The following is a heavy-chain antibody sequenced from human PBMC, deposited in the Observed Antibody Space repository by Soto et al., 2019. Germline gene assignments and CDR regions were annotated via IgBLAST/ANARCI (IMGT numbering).Heavy chain of an antibody. Sequence: PGGSLRLSCAASGFTFSSYGMHWVRQAPGKGLEWVAVIWYDGSNKYYADSVKGRFTISRDNSKNTLYLQMNSLRAEDTALYYCARDGSGWQFEYYYYGMDVWGQGTTVTVSS. V-gene: IGHV3-33*01. J-gene: IGHJ6*02. CDR3: ARDGSGWQFEYYYYGMDV. CDR1: GFTFSSYG. D-gene: IGHD6-19*01. CDR2: IWYDGSNK.